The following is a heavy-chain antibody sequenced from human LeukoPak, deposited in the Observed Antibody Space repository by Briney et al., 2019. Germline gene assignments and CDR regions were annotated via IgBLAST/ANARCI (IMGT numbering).Heavy chain of an antibody. CDR3: AKGDPGGPGFDY. CDR1: GFTFDDYA. D-gene: IGHD3-16*01. V-gene: IGHV3-9*03. J-gene: IGHJ4*02. CDR2: ISWNSGSI. Sequence: GGSLRLSCAASGFTFDDYATHWVRQAPGKGLEGVSGISWNSGSIGYADSVKGRLTISRDNAKNSLYLQMNSLRAEDMALYYCAKGDPGGPGFDYWGQGTLVTVSS.